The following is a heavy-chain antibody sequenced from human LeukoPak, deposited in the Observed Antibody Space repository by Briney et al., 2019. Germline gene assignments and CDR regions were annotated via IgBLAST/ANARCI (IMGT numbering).Heavy chain of an antibody. D-gene: IGHD3-10*01. CDR1: GGSISSYY. J-gene: IGHJ4*02. V-gene: IGHV4-59*01. Sequence: PSETLSLTCTVSGGSISSYYWSWIRQPPGKGLEWIGYIYHSGSTNYNPSLKSRVTISVDTSKNQFSLKLSSVTAADTAVYYCARDVGSGSYFDWGQGTLVTVSS. CDR3: ARDVGSGSYFD. CDR2: IYHSGST.